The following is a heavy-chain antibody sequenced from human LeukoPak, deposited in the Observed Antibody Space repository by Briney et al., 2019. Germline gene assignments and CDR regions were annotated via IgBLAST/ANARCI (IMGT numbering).Heavy chain of an antibody. J-gene: IGHJ4*02. D-gene: IGHD6-13*01. Sequence: GGSLRLSCAAPGFIFSSYTMNWVRQAPGKGLEWVSSISSSSTYIHYADSVKGRFTISRDNAKNSFFLQMNSLRDEDTAVYYCAADDATSSSSAYWGQGTLVTVSS. CDR2: ISSSSTYI. CDR3: AADDATSSSSAY. CDR1: GFIFSSYT. V-gene: IGHV3-21*01.